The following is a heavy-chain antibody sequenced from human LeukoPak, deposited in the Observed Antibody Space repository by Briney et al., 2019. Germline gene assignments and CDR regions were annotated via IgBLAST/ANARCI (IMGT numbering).Heavy chain of an antibody. D-gene: IGHD3-22*01. Sequence: GASVKVSCKASGYTFTSYAMHWVRQAPGQRLEWMGWINADNGNTKYSQNFQGRVTISRDTSASTAYMELSSLRSEDTAVYYCAREWYYDSSGSFDYWGQGTLVTVSS. CDR3: AREWYYDSSGSFDY. CDR1: GYTFTSYA. V-gene: IGHV1-3*01. J-gene: IGHJ4*02. CDR2: INADNGNT.